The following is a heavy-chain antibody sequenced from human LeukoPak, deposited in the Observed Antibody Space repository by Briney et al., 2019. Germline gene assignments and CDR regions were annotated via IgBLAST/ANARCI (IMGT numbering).Heavy chain of an antibody. Sequence: GGSLRLSCAASGLTFSTYWMTWVRQAPGKGLEGVANIKPDGSETYHVDPVKGRFTISRDNAKNLLYLQMNSLRGEDTAVYYCGGFGYEAAVDLWGQGTLVTVSS. CDR3: GGFGYEAAVDL. D-gene: IGHD6-13*01. V-gene: IGHV3-7*01. J-gene: IGHJ4*02. CDR2: IKPDGSET. CDR1: GLTFSTYW.